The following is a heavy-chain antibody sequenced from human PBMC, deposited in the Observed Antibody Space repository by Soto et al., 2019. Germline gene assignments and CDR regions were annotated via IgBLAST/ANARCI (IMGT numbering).Heavy chain of an antibody. CDR3: AKSLDYGDYSYYYYYYMDV. CDR2: ISGSGGST. V-gene: IGHV3-23*01. CDR1: GFTFSSYA. J-gene: IGHJ6*03. D-gene: IGHD4-17*01. Sequence: GGSLILSCAASGFTFSSYAMSWVRQAPGKGLEWVSAISGSGGSTYYADSVKGRFTISRDNSKNTLYLQMNSLRAEDTAVYYCAKSLDYGDYSYYYYYYMDVWGKGTTVTVSS.